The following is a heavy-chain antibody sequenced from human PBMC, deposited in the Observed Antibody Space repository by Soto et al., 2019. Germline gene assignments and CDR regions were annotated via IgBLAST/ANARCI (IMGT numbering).Heavy chain of an antibody. D-gene: IGHD5-12*01. V-gene: IGHV3-23*01. Sequence: HPGGSLRLSCAASGFTFSSYAMSWVRQAPGKGLEWVSAISGSGGSTYYADSVKGRFTISRDNSKNTLYLQMNSLRAEDTAVYYCAKDGGYSGYGPPSANFPYYYYYYGMDAWGQGTTVTVPS. CDR2: ISGSGGST. J-gene: IGHJ6*02. CDR3: AKDGGYSGYGPPSANFPYYYYYYGMDA. CDR1: GFTFSSYA.